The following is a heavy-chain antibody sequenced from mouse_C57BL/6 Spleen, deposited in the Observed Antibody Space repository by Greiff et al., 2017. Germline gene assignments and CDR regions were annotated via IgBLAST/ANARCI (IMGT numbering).Heavy chain of an antibody. CDR2: IYPGSGNT. D-gene: IGHD3-3*01. V-gene: IGHV1-76*01. J-gene: IGHJ3*01. CDR1: GYTFTDYY. Sequence: QVQLQQSGAELVRPGASVKLSCKASGYTFTDYYINWVKQRPGQGLEWIARIYPGSGNTYYNEKFKGKATLPAEKSSSTAYMQLSSLTSEDSAVYFCARDQGRGFAYWGQGTLVTVSA. CDR3: ARDQGRGFAY.